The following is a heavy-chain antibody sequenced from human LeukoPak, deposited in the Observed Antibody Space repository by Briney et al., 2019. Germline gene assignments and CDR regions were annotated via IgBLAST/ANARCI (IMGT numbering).Heavy chain of an antibody. CDR1: GFTFSSYS. Sequence: PGGSLRLFCAASGFTFSSYSMNWVRQAPGKGLEWVSSISSSSSYIYYADSVKGRFTISRDNAKNSLYLQMNSLRAEDTAVYYCARDPLSGDAFDIWGQGTMVTVSS. J-gene: IGHJ3*02. V-gene: IGHV3-21*01. CDR2: ISSSSSYI. CDR3: ARDPLSGDAFDI. D-gene: IGHD2-2*01.